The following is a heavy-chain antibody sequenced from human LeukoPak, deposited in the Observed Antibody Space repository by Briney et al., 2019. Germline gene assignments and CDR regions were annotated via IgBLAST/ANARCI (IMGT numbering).Heavy chain of an antibody. V-gene: IGHV4-34*01. Sequence: PSETLSLTCGVFGGSFSGYSWSWIRQSPGKGLEWIGDVKHSGGTNSNPSLKSRVSISGDTSKNEFSLRLSSVTAADTAVYYCARGRYYDSSGPSPFDYWGQGTLVTVSS. CDR2: VKHSGGT. J-gene: IGHJ4*02. CDR3: ARGRYYDSSGPSPFDY. D-gene: IGHD3-22*01. CDR1: GGSFSGYS.